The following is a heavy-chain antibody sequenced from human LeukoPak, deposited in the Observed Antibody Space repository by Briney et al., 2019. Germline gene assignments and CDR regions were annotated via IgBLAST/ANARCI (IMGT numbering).Heavy chain of an antibody. CDR3: ARETIAAASGMDV. J-gene: IGHJ6*02. Sequence: GGSLRLSCAASGFTFSSYEMNWVRQAPGKGLEWVSYISSSGSTIYYADSVKGRFTISRDNAKNSLYLQMNSLRAGDTAVYYCARETIAAASGMDVWGQGTTVTVSS. CDR2: ISSSGSTI. D-gene: IGHD6-13*01. V-gene: IGHV3-48*03. CDR1: GFTFSSYE.